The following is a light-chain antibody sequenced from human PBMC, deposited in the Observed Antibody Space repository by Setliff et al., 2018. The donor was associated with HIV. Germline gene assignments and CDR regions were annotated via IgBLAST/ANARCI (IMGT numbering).Light chain of an antibody. Sequence: QSALTQPASVSGSPGQSITIPCTGTRNDVGNYNYVSRYQQHPGKAPKLILYEVTNRPSGVSHRFSGSKSGNTASLTISGLLDEDEADYYCSSYTTTDTLVFATGTKVTVL. J-gene: IGLJ1*01. V-gene: IGLV2-14*01. CDR3: SSYTTTDTLV. CDR1: RNDVGNYNY. CDR2: EVT.